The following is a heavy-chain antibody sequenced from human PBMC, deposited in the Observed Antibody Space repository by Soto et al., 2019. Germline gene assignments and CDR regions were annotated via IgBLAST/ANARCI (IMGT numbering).Heavy chain of an antibody. CDR1: GCIFGDFY. Sequence: GGSLTLSCAASGCIFGDFYMTWIRQAPGKGLEWISEISGTTNYRNYADSVKGRFTVSRENAKNTLYLEMNSLRAEDTAFYFCARDRDTYGHGFFVYWGQGALVTVSS. D-gene: IGHD5-18*01. CDR2: ISGTTNYR. J-gene: IGHJ4*02. CDR3: ARDRDTYGHGFFVY. V-gene: IGHV3-11*05.